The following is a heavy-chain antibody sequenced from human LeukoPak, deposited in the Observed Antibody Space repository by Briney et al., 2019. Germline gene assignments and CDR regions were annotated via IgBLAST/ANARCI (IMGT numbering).Heavy chain of an antibody. D-gene: IGHD3-10*01. CDR3: AKVSGGGYGSGSYLDY. CDR1: XYA. CDR2: ISWNSGSI. J-gene: IGHJ4*02. Sequence: XYAMHWVRQAPGKGLEWVSGISWNSGSIGYADSVKGRFTISRDNAKNSLYLQMNSLRAEDTALYYCAKVSGGGYGSGSYLDYWGQGTLVTVSS. V-gene: IGHV3-9*01.